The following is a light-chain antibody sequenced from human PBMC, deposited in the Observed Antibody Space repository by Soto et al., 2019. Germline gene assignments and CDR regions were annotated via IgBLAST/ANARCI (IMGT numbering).Light chain of an antibody. CDR2: DVS. V-gene: IGLV2-14*01. J-gene: IGLJ1*01. CDR3: CSYTRSGTLI. CDR1: SGDIGDYNY. Sequence: QSVLTQPASVSGSPGQSITISCVGTSGDIGDYNYVSWYQQDPGKVPKVIIYDVSNRPSGVSYRFSGTKSGNTASLTVSGLQAEDEADYYCCSYTRSGTLIFGTGTKVTVL.